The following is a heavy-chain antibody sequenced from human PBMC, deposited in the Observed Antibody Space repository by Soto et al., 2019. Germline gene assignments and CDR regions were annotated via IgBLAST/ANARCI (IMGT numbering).Heavy chain of an antibody. CDR2: XXXSXSX. V-gene: IGHV4-39*01. J-gene: IGHJ4*02. D-gene: IGHD3-3*01. CDR3: ARLSFWSGYWSFDY. CDR1: GGSISSSSYY. Sequence: SETLSLTCTVSGGSISSSSYYWGWVRQPPGKGLEXSGSXXXSXSXXXNXXXXSRVTISVDTSKNQFSLKLSSVTAADTAVYYCARLSFWSGYWSFDYWGQGTMVTVS.